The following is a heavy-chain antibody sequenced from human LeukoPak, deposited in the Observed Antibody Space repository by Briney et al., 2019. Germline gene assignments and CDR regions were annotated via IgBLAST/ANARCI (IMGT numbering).Heavy chain of an antibody. D-gene: IGHD3-22*01. CDR1: GGSISRYY. J-gene: IGHJ4*02. CDR3: ARANRVYYYDSSGYYKPKQFDY. V-gene: IGHV4-59*12. CDR2: IYYTGST. Sequence: SETLSLTCIVSGGSISRYYWSWIRQPPGKGLEWIGCIYYTGSTNYNPSLKSRVTISVDTSKNQFSLKLSSVTAADTAVYYCARANRVYYYDSSGYYKPKQFDYWGQGTLVTVSS.